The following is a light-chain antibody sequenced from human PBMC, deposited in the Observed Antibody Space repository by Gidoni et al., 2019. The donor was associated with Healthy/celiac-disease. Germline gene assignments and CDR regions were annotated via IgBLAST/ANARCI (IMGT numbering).Light chain of an antibody. V-gene: IGKV3-15*01. J-gene: IGKJ1*01. CDR3: QQYNNWPRT. CDR2: GAS. CDR1: QSVSSN. Sequence: IVMTQSPATLSVSPGERATLSCRASQSVSSNLAWYQQKPGQAPRLLIYGASTRATGIPARFSGRGSGTEFTLTISSLQSEDVAVYYCQQYNNWPRTFGQGTKVEIK.